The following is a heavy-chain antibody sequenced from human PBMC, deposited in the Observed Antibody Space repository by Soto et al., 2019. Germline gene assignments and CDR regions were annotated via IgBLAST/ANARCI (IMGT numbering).Heavy chain of an antibody. CDR2: IYYSGST. V-gene: IGHV4-39*01. J-gene: IGHJ3*02. Sequence: QLQLQESGPGLVKPSETLSLTCTVSGGSISSSSYYWGWIRQPPGKGLEWIGSIYYSGSTYYNPSLKSRVTISVDTSKNQFSLKLSSVTAADTAVYYCASSTYSSGWFDHHDAFDIWGQGTMVTVSS. CDR3: ASSTYSSGWFDHHDAFDI. CDR1: GGSISSSSYY. D-gene: IGHD6-19*01.